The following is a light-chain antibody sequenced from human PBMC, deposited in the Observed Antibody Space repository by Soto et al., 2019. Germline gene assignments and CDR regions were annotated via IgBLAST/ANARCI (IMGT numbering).Light chain of an antibody. V-gene: IGKV3-15*01. J-gene: IGKJ5*01. CDR3: QQYTNWPPNT. CDR1: QSVGKS. Sequence: EIVLTQSPGTRSLSPGERASLSCRASQSVGKSLAWYQQKPGQAPRLLIYGASTRATGVPARFSGRGSGTEFTLTISSLQSEDFAVYYCQQYTNWPPNTFGQGTRLEIK. CDR2: GAS.